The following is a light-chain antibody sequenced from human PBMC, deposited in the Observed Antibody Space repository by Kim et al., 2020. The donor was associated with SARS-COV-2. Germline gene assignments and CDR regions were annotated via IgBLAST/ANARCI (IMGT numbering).Light chain of an antibody. J-gene: IGKJ4*01. CDR3: QQYGTTPLT. CDR2: GAS. CDR1: QSISSAL. Sequence: SPGETATLYCRASQSISSALLAWYQQRPGQAPRLLMSGASIRATGIPDRFSGSGSGTDFTLTISRLETDDFAVYYCQQYGTTPLTFGGGTKVDIK. V-gene: IGKV3-20*01.